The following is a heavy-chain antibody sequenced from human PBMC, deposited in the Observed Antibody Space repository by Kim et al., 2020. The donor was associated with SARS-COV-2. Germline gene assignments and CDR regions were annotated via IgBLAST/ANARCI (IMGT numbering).Heavy chain of an antibody. D-gene: IGHD1-26*01. J-gene: IGHJ5*02. Sequence: GGSLRLSCAASGFTFSSYSMNWVRQAPGKGLEWVSSISSSSSYIYYADSVKGRFTISRDNAKNSLYLQMNSLRAEDTAVYYCARRGANINWFDPWGQGTLVTVSS. CDR1: GFTFSSYS. CDR3: ARRGANINWFDP. CDR2: ISSSSSYI. V-gene: IGHV3-21*01.